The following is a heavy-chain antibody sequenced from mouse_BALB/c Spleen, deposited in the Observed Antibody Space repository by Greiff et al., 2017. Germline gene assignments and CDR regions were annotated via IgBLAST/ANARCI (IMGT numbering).Heavy chain of an antibody. V-gene: IGHV1S81*02. J-gene: IGHJ2*01. CDR2: INPSNGGT. CDR3: TRGGGNLDY. D-gene: IGHD2-1*01. CDR1: GYTFTSYY. Sequence: QVQLKQSGAELVKPGASVKLSCKASGYTFTSYYMYWVKQRPGQGLEWIGEINPSNGGTNFNEKFKSKATLTVDKSSSTAYMQLSSLTSEDSAVYYCTRGGGNLDYWGQGTTLTVSS.